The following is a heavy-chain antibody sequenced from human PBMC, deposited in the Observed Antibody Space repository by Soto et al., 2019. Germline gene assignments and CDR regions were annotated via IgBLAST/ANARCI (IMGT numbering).Heavy chain of an antibody. CDR1: GGSFSGYY. CDR2: INHSGST. V-gene: IGHV4-34*01. J-gene: IGHJ6*02. D-gene: IGHD6-6*01. CDR3: ALLVRGYYYYGMDV. Sequence: SETLSLTCAVYGGSFSGYYWSWIRQPPGKGLEWIGEINHSGSTNYNPSLKSRVTISVDTSKNQFSLKLSSVTAADTAVYYCALLVRGYYYYGMDVWGQGTTVTVSS.